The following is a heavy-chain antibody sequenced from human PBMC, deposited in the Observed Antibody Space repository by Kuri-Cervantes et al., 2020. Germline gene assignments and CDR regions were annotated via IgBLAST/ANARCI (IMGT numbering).Heavy chain of an antibody. V-gene: IGHV1-2*02. CDR2: INPNSGGT. Sequence: ASVKVSCKASGYTFTGYYMHWVRQAPGQGLEWMGWINPNSGGTNYAQKFQGRVTMTRDTSISTAYMELSRLRSDDTAVYYCARDRGLEGRAARRGGYNWFDPWGQGTLVTVSS. J-gene: IGHJ5*02. CDR3: ARDRGLEGRAARRGGYNWFDP. CDR1: GYTFTGYY. D-gene: IGHD6-6*01.